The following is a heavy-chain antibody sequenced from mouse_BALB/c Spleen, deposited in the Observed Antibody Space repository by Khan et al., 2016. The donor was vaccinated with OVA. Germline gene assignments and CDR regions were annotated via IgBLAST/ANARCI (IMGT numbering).Heavy chain of an antibody. V-gene: IGHV4-1*02. CDR2: INPDSSTI. J-gene: IGHJ1*01. CDR3: ARIHGYRYFDV. Sequence: EVKLLESGGGLVQPGGSLKLSCAASGFDFSRYWMSWVRQAPGKGLEWIGEINPDSSTINYTPSLKDKFIISRDNAKNTLYLQMNKVRSEDTALYYCARIHGYRYFDVWGAGTTVTVSS. CDR1: GFDFSRYW.